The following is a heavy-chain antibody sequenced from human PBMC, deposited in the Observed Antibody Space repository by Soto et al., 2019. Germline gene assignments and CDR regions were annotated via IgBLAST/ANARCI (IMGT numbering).Heavy chain of an antibody. Sequence: GGSLRLSCAASGFTFSDHYMDWVRQAPGKGLEWVGRTRNKANSHTTEYAASVKGRFTISRDDSKNSLYLQMNSLKVEDTAVYYCARATTVTDYWGQGALVTVSS. J-gene: IGHJ4*02. CDR1: GFTFSDHY. D-gene: IGHD4-17*01. V-gene: IGHV3-72*01. CDR3: ARATTVTDY. CDR2: TRNKANSHTT.